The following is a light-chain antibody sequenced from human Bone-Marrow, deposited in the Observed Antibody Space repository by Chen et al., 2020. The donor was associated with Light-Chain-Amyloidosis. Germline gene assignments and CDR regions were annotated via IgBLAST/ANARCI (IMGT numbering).Light chain of an antibody. J-gene: IGLJ2*01. Sequence: SYELPQHPSVSVAPGQKSRHYSSGDDLPTKYAYWYQQKPGQAPVLVIHRDTERPSGISERFSGSSSGTTATLTISGVQAEDEADYHCQSADSSGTYEVIFGGGTKLTVL. V-gene: IGLV3-25*03. CDR1: DLPTKY. CDR3: QSADSSGTYEVI. CDR2: RDT.